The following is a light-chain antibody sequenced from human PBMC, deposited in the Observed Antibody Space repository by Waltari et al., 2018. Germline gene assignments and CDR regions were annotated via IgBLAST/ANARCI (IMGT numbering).Light chain of an antibody. J-gene: IGKJ2*01. Sequence: DIQMTQSPSTLSASVGDRATIPCRASQRIGSWLAWYQQKPGTAPKLLINKASSLESGVPSRFSGTGSGTEFTLTISNLQPDDFATYYCQQYHSYLYTFGQGTKLEI. CDR3: QQYHSYLYT. CDR2: KAS. V-gene: IGKV1-5*03. CDR1: QRIGSW.